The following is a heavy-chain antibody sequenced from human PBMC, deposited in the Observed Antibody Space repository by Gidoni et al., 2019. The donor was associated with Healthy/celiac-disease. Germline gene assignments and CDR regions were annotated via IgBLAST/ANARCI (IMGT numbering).Heavy chain of an antibody. CDR2: IYHSGST. CDR3: AVYSAGDNNFDY. CDR1: GGSIRSRNW. D-gene: IGHD3-16*01. Sequence: QVQLQASGPGLVKPSGSLSLTRAVSGGSIRSRNWWSWVRQPPGKGLEWNGEIYHSGSTNYNASLKSRVTIAVDKSKNQFSLKLSAVTAADTAVYYCAVYSAGDNNFDYWGQGTLVTVSS. V-gene: IGHV4-4*02. J-gene: IGHJ4*02.